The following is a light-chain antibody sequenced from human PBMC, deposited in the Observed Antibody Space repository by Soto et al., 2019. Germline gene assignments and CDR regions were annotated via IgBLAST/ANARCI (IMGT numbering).Light chain of an antibody. CDR3: QQYNNWPQ. CDR1: QSVSSN. Sequence: EIVMTQSPAALSVSPGEGATLSCRASQSVSSNFAWYQQKPGQAPRLLIFGASTRATGIPTRFSGSGSGTELTITISSLQYEDFAVYHCQQYNNWPQFGQGTKVEIK. CDR2: GAS. V-gene: IGKV3-15*01. J-gene: IGKJ1*01.